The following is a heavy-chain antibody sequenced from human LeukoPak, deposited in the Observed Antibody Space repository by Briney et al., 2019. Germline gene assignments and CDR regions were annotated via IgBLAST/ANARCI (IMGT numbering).Heavy chain of an antibody. CDR1: GGSISSYY. V-gene: IGHV4-59*01. D-gene: IGHD2-2*01. Sequence: PSETLSLTCTVSGGSISSYYWSWIRQPPGKGLEWIGYIYYSGSTNYNPSLKSRVTISVDTSKNQSSLKLSSVTAADTAVYYCARTGIVVVPAAMPYNWFDPWGQGTLVTVSS. CDR3: ARTGIVVVPAAMPYNWFDP. J-gene: IGHJ5*02. CDR2: IYYSGST.